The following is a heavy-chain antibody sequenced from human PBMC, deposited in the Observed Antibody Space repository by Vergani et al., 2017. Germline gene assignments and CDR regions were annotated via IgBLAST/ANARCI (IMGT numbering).Heavy chain of an antibody. J-gene: IGHJ6*02. CDR1: GYIFSSYA. Sequence: EVQLLESGGHLVQPGGSLRLSCTASGYIFSSYAMSWVRQAPGKGLEWVAFIGSSGPYINYADSVKGRFIISRDNTNNSLFLQLRSLRAEDAAVYYCARDCTSGGCPDNYGMDVWGQGATVTVSS. D-gene: IGHD2-8*01. CDR3: ARDCTSGGCPDNYGMDV. V-gene: IGHV3-21*06. CDR2: IGSSGPYI.